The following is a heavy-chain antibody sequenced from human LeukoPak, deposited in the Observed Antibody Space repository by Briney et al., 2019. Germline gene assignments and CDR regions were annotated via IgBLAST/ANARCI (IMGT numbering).Heavy chain of an antibody. CDR2: INHSGST. V-gene: IGHV4-34*01. CDR3: ARWRCSSTSCYENDAFDI. Sequence: SETLSLTCAVYGGSFSGYYWSWIRQPPGKGLEWIGEINHSGSTNYNPSLKSRVTISVDTSKNQFSLKLSSVTAADTAVYYYARWRCSSTSCYENDAFDIWGQGTMVTVSS. D-gene: IGHD2-2*01. CDR1: GGSFSGYY. J-gene: IGHJ3*02.